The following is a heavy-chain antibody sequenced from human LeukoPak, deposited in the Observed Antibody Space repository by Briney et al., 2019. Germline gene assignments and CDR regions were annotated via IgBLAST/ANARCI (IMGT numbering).Heavy chain of an antibody. J-gene: IGHJ6*03. CDR3: ARMGYYYYMDV. CDR2: IGTAGDT. Sequence: GGSLRLSCAASGFTFSSYDMHWVRQATGKGLERVSAIGTAGDTYYPGSVKGRFTISRENAKNSLYLQMNSLRAGDTAVYYCARMGYYYYMDVWGKGTTVTVSS. V-gene: IGHV3-13*01. D-gene: IGHD5-24*01. CDR1: GFTFSSYD.